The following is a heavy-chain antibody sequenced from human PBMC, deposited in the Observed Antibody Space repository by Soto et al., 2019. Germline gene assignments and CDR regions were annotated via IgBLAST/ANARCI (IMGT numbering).Heavy chain of an antibody. CDR2: IWYDGTNK. J-gene: IGHJ6*02. V-gene: IGHV3-33*01. CDR1: GFTFSGYG. Sequence: QVQLVESGGGVVQPGRSLRLSCVAVGFTFSGYGMHWVRQAPGKGLEWVTVIWYDGTNKYYADSMKGRFTISRDNSKNTLYLQMNSLRAEDTAVYYCARGLSDPEGGYYYGMDVWGQGTTVTVAS. CDR3: ARGLSDPEGGYYYGMDV. D-gene: IGHD2-21*02.